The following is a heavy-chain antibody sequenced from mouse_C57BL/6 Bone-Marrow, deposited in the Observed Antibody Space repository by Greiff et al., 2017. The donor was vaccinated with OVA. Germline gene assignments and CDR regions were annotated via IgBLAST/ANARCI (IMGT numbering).Heavy chain of an antibody. J-gene: IGHJ3*01. V-gene: IGHV1-81*01. D-gene: IGHD3-2*02. CDR2: IYPRSGNT. Sequence: VKVVESGAELARPGASVKLSCKASGYTFTSYGISWVKQRTGQGLEWIGEIYPRSGNTYYNEKFKGKATLTADKSSSTAYMELRRLTSEDSAVYFCARRGHRRLRIGGFAYWGQGTLVTVSA. CDR1: GYTFTSYG. CDR3: ARRGHRRLRIGGFAY.